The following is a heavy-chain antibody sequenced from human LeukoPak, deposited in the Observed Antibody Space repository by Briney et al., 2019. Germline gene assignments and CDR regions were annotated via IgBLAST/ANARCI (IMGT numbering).Heavy chain of an antibody. D-gene: IGHD2-21*02. CDR3: ARAPYCGGDCYWSRRLFDY. V-gene: IGHV3-23*01. CDR1: GFTFSNYA. J-gene: IGHJ4*02. Sequence: GGSLRLSCAASGFTFSNYAMHWVRQAPGKGLEWVSAISGSGGSTYYADSVKGRFTISRDNSKNTLYLQMNSLRAEDTAVYYCARAPYCGGDCYWSRRLFDYWGQGTLVTVSS. CDR2: ISGSGGST.